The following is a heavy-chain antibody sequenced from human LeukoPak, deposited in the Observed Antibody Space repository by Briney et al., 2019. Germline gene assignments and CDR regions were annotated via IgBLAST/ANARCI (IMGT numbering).Heavy chain of an antibody. Sequence: GGSLRLSCAASGFTFRNYEMNWVRQAPGKGREWVSYITSSASTVYYAGSVKGRFTISRDNAKNSLYLQMNSLRADNTAIYYCARGPSVGSGWSPDLWGQGTLVTVSS. CDR2: ITSSASTV. D-gene: IGHD6-19*01. V-gene: IGHV3-48*03. CDR1: GFTFRNYE. CDR3: ARGPSVGSGWSPDL. J-gene: IGHJ5*02.